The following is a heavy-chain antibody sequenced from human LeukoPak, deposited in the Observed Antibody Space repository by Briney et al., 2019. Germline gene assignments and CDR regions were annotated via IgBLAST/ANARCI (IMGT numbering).Heavy chain of an antibody. Sequence: GGSLRLSCAASGFTFSSYWMSWVRQAPGKGLEWVANIKQDGSEKYYVDSVKGRFTISRDNAKNSLFLQMSSLRAEDTAVYYCARDPLTLYDYYMDVWGKGTTVTVSS. D-gene: IGHD3-9*01. CDR1: GFTFSSYW. CDR2: IKQDGSEK. CDR3: ARDPLTLYDYYMDV. V-gene: IGHV3-7*01. J-gene: IGHJ6*03.